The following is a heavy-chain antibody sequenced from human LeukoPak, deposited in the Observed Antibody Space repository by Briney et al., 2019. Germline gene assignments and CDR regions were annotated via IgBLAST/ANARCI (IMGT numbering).Heavy chain of an antibody. Sequence: SVKVSCKTSGGTFNNSAISWVQQAPAQGLEWLGGIMPLFGTAGYAQKFQGRVTITKDESTRTVYLELTSLTSDDTAVYYCVRDVHGDYGSGWFDPWGQGTLVSVSS. J-gene: IGHJ5*02. CDR3: VRDVHGDYGSGWFDP. V-gene: IGHV1-69*05. D-gene: IGHD4-17*01. CDR1: GGTFNNSA. CDR2: IMPLFGTA.